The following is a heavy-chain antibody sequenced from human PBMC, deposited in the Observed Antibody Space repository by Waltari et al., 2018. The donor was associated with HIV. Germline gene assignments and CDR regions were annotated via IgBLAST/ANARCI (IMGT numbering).Heavy chain of an antibody. CDR2: IYQSGST. CDR1: GASISSSTW. V-gene: IGHV4-4*02. CDR3: ARVRDSGDYGHFDS. Sequence: QVQLQESGPGLVRPSGTLSLTCAVSGASISSSTWWSWVRHPPGKGLELSGEIYQSGSTTNNPFFKSRFTLSIDKSKKQFSLNLTSVTAAYTAMYYCARVRDSGDYGHFDSWGRGTLVIVSS. D-gene: IGHD4-17*01. J-gene: IGHJ4*02.